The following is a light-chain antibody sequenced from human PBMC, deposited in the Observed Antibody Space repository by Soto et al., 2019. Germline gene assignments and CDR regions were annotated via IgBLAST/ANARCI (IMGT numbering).Light chain of an antibody. V-gene: IGLV1-51*01. CDR2: DNN. CDR3: GTWDSGLSAVV. CDR1: SFNIGNNY. Sequence: QSVLTQPPSVSAAPGQKVTLSCSGSSFNIGNNYVSWYQQFPGAAPKLLIYDNNKRPSGIPDRFSGSKSGTSATLGITGLQTGDEADYYCGTWDSGLSAVVFGGGTKLTVL. J-gene: IGLJ2*01.